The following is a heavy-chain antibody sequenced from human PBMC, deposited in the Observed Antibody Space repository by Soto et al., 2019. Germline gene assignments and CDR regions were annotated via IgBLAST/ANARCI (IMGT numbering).Heavy chain of an antibody. Sequence: PGGSLRLSCAASGFTFSSYAMHWVRQAPGKGLEWVAVISYDGSNKYYADSVKGRFTISRDNSKNTLYLQMNSLRAEDTAVYYCASHDYGDYEGQFDYWGQGTLVTVSS. CDR2: ISYDGSNK. D-gene: IGHD4-17*01. J-gene: IGHJ4*02. CDR3: ASHDYGDYEGQFDY. V-gene: IGHV3-30-3*01. CDR1: GFTFSSYA.